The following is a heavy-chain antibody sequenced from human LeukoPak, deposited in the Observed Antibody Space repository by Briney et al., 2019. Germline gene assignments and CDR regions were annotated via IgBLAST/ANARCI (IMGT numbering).Heavy chain of an antibody. CDR1: GGSISSSNW. J-gene: IGHJ4*02. CDR3: ARGENYYDSSGYSPYYYFDY. CDR2: IYHSGST. Sequence: PSGTLSLTCAVSGGSISSSNWWSWVRQPPGKGLEWIGEIYHSGSTNYNPSLKSRVTISVDTSKNQFSLKLSSVTAADTAVYYCARGENYYDSSGYSPYYYFDYWGQGTLVTVSS. V-gene: IGHV4-4*02. D-gene: IGHD3-22*01.